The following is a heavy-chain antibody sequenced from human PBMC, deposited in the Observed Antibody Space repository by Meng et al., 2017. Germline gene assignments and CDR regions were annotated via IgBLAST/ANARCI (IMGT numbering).Heavy chain of an antibody. Sequence: VNGVDLGDEVKKPGAAWNASFKPSGYNFPDYYIHWVRRATGQGLEWMGRINPKSGDTHYAQKFQARVTMTGDTSISTAYMELSGLRSDDTAMYYCARDEDISAAGKLFGDYWGQGTLVTVSS. D-gene: IGHD6-25*01. CDR1: GYNFPDYY. J-gene: IGHJ4*02. CDR2: INPKSGDT. V-gene: IGHV1-2*06. CDR3: ARDEDISAAGKLFGDY.